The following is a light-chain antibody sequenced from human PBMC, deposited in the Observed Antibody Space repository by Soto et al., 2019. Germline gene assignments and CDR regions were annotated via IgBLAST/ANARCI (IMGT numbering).Light chain of an antibody. Sequence: EIVLTQSPGTLPLSPGERATLSCRAIQSVSSTSLAWYQQKPGQAPRLLIYGASSRATGIPDRFSGSGSGTEFTLSISSLQPEDFATYYCQQGYSTPPITFGQGTRLEIK. CDR2: GAS. V-gene: IGKV3-20*01. J-gene: IGKJ5*01. CDR3: QQGYSTPPIT. CDR1: QSVSSTS.